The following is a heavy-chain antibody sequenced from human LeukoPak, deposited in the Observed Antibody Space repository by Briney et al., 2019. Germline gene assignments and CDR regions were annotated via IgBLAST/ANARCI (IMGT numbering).Heavy chain of an antibody. D-gene: IGHD2-2*01. CDR1: GGSFSGYY. V-gene: IGHV4-59*10. J-gene: IGHJ6*03. CDR2: IYTSGST. CDR3: ARSSTSSLRYMDV. Sequence: SETLSLTCAVYGGSFSGYYWSWIRQPPGKGLEWIGRIYTSGSTNYNPSLKSRVTISVDTSKNQFFLKLSSVTAADTAVYYCARSSTSSLRYMDVWGKGTTVTVSS.